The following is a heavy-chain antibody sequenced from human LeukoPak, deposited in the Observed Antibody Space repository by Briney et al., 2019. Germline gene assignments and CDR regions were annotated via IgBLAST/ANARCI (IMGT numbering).Heavy chain of an antibody. CDR1: GGSFSGYY. CDR2: INHSGST. CDR3: ARLRDFTMVRYAWFDP. D-gene: IGHD3-10*01. V-gene: IGHV4-34*01. J-gene: IGHJ5*02. Sequence: SEALSLTCAVYGGSFSGYYWSWIRQPPGKGLEWIGEINHSGSTNYNPSLKSRVTISVDTSKNQFSLKLSSVTAADTAVYYCARLRDFTMVRYAWFDPWGQGTLVTVSS.